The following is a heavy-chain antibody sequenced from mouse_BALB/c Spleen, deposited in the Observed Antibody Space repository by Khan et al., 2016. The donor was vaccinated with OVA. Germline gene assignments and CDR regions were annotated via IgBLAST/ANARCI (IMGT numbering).Heavy chain of an antibody. Sequence: VQLQQSGAELVKPGASVKLSCTASGFNIKDTYMHWMKQRPEQGLEWIGRIDPVNTHTKYDPKFQGKATITAAKSSNTAYLRLSSLTSEDTAVYDCTTYFFGSSRYFDYWGQGTTLTVSS. CDR3: TTYFFGSSRYFDY. CDR1: GFNIKDTY. J-gene: IGHJ2*01. CDR2: IDPVNTHT. D-gene: IGHD1-1*01. V-gene: IGHV14-3*02.